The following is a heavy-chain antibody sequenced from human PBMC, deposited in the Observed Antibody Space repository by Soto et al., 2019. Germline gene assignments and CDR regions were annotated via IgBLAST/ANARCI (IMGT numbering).Heavy chain of an antibody. CDR3: VKDGVSGWSDYFFDY. CDR1: GFTFSSYA. V-gene: IGHV3-30*18. CDR2: ISYDGINK. Sequence: QVHLVESGGGVVQPGRSLRLSCAASGFTFSSYAMHWVRRTPGKGLECVALISYDGINKYYADSVKGRFTVSRDNSKSTLYLQMNSLSAEDTAVYYCVKDGVSGWSDYFFDYWGQGTLLTVSS. D-gene: IGHD6-19*01. J-gene: IGHJ4*02.